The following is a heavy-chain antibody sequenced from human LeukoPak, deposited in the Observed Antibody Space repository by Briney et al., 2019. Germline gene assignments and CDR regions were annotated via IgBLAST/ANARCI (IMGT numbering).Heavy chain of an antibody. J-gene: IGHJ4*02. CDR1: GFTFSSYS. V-gene: IGHV3-21*01. D-gene: IGHD5-18*01. CDR2: ISSSSSYI. Sequence: GGSPRLSCAASGFTFSSYSMNWVRQAPGKGLEWVSSISSSSSYIYYADSVKGRFTISRDNAKNSLYLQMNSLRAEDTAVYYCARDRDGYSYGSDYWGQGTLVTVSS. CDR3: ARDRDGYSYGSDY.